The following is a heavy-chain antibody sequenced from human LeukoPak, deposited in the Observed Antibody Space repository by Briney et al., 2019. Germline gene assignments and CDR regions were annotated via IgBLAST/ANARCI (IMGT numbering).Heavy chain of an antibody. CDR3: ASGVYANDY. D-gene: IGHD2-8*01. CDR1: GITFSTYW. Sequence: GGSLRLSCAASGITFSTYWMGWVRQAPGKGLERVANMNVDGSEKYYVDSVKGRFTISRDNAKNSLYLQMNSLRAEDTAVYYCASGVYANDYWGQGTLVTVSS. J-gene: IGHJ4*02. CDR2: MNVDGSEK. V-gene: IGHV3-7*01.